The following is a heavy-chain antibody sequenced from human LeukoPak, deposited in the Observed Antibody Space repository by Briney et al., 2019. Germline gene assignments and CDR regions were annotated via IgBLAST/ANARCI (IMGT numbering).Heavy chain of an antibody. CDR2: ISGSGGST. Sequence: PGGSLRLSCAASGFTFSSYAMSWVRQAPGKGLEWVSAISGSGGSTYYADSVKGRFTISRDNSKNTLYLQMNSLRAEDPAVYYCAKSRRYYDFWSDYYGLDAFDIWGQGTMVTVSS. V-gene: IGHV3-23*01. J-gene: IGHJ3*02. CDR3: AKSRRYYDFWSDYYGLDAFDI. D-gene: IGHD3-3*01. CDR1: GFTFSSYA.